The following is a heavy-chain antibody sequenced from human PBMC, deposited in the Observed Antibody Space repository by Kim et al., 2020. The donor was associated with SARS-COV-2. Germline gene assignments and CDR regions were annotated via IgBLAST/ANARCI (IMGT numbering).Heavy chain of an antibody. J-gene: IGHJ5*02. V-gene: IGHV1-8*01. CDR2: MNPNSGNT. CDR3: ARGGVTTVTNWFDP. D-gene: IGHD4-17*01. CDR1: GYTFTSYD. Sequence: ASVKVSCKASGYTFTSYDINWVRQATGQGLEWMGWMNPNSGNTGYAQKFQGRVTMTRNTSISTAYMELSSLRSEDTAVYYCARGGVTTVTNWFDPWGQGTLVTVSS.